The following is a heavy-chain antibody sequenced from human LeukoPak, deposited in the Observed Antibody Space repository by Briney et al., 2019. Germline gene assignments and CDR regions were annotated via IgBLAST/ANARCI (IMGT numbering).Heavy chain of an antibody. CDR2: IFFSGST. J-gene: IGHJ6*04. D-gene: IGHD6-6*01. CDR3: ARYARPYYYCGMDV. V-gene: IGHV4-59*01. CDR1: GGSISSSY. Sequence: PETLSLTCTVPGGSISSSYRRWVWQPPGKRLEWLWYIFFSGSTHYNPSLKSRATISIDTSKNLFSLKLSSVSAADKAVYYCARYARPYYYCGMDVWGKGTTVTVSS.